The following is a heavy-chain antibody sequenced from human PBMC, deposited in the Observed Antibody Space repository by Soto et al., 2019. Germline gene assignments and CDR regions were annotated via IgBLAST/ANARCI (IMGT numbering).Heavy chain of an antibody. V-gene: IGHV4-34*01. CDR3: ARGRSRYSSSWYFNYYGMDV. CDR1: GGSFSGYY. D-gene: IGHD6-13*01. Sequence: PSETLSLTCAVYGGSFSGYYWSWIRQPPGKGLEWIGEINHSGSTNYNPSLKSRVTISVDTSKNQFSLKLSSVTAADTAVYYCARGRSRYSSSWYFNYYGMDVWGQGTTVTVSS. CDR2: INHSGST. J-gene: IGHJ6*02.